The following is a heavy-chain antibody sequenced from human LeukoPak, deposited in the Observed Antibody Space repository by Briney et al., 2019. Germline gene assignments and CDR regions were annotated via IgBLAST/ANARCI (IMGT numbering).Heavy chain of an antibody. CDR3: ARVSSGIWWNFDY. CDR2: FDPEDGET. J-gene: IGHJ4*02. V-gene: IGHV1-24*01. CDR1: GDTPTELV. Sequence: RASLRVSSEVSGDTPTELVMNSVPQAPGKGGEGLGGFDPEDGETIYAQKFQGRVTMTEDTSTDTAYMELSSLRSEDTAVYYCARVSSGIWWNFDYWGQGTLVTVSS. D-gene: IGHD3-10*01.